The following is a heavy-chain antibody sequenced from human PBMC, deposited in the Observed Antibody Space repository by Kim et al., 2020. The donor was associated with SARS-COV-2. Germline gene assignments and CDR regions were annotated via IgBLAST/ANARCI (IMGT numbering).Heavy chain of an antibody. CDR2: ISGGDVNT. D-gene: IGHD2-2*01. Sequence: GGSLRLSCAASGFTFPNYAMSWVRQAPGKGLEWVSAISGGDVNTRYADSVKGRFTISRDNSKNTLYLQMNSLRVEDTAVYYCASRKYTIWPGGMDVWGQGTTVTVSS. CDR1: GFTFPNYA. V-gene: IGHV3-23*01. J-gene: IGHJ6*02. CDR3: ASRKYTIWPGGMDV.